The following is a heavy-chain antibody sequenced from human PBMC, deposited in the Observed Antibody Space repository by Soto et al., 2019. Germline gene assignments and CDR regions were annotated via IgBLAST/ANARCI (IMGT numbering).Heavy chain of an antibody. D-gene: IGHD6-19*01. CDR3: ARVRYSSGGYYYYGMDV. CDR1: GYSVASNSAA. CDR2: TYYRSKWYN. V-gene: IGHV6-1*01. Sequence: SHTLSLTCAISGYSVASNSAAWNLIRQSPSRGLEWLGRTYYRSKWYNEYAVSVKSRITINPDTAKNQFSLQVNSVTPEDTAVYYCARVRYSSGGYYYYGMDVWGQGTTVTVSS. J-gene: IGHJ6*02.